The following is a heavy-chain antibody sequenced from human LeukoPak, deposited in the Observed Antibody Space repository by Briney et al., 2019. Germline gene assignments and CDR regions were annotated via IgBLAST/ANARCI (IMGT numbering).Heavy chain of an antibody. V-gene: IGHV3-33*01. CDR3: ARGYGSGSYPIDY. CDR1: GFTFSNYG. J-gene: IGHJ4*02. Sequence: GGSLGLSCAASGFTFSNYGMHWVRQAPGKALEWVAVIWYDGSNKYYADSVKGRFTISRDNSKNTLYLQMNSLRADDTAVYHCARGYGSGSYPIDYWGQGTLVTVSS. CDR2: IWYDGSNK. D-gene: IGHD3-10*01.